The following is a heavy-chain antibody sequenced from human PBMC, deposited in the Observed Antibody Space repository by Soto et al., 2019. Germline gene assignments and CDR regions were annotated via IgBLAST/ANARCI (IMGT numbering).Heavy chain of an antibody. CDR2: MSYDGSDT. CDR3: TIVRVADSALDH. V-gene: IGHV3-30*02. Sequence: PVGSLRLSGVGSGFIFSNNGMHWVRQTPGKGLEWVAFMSYDGSDTFYADSVKGRFTISRDNSKNTLFLHMSNLRAEDTAMYYCTIVRVADSALDHWGQGTLVTVSS. J-gene: IGHJ4*02. D-gene: IGHD3-10*02. CDR1: GFIFSNNG.